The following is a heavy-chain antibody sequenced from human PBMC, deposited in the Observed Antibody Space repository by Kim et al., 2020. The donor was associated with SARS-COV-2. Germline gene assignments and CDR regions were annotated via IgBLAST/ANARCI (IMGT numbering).Heavy chain of an antibody. V-gene: IGHV3-21*01. J-gene: IGHJ4*02. CDR3: ARDVYSGSGSYYTDY. D-gene: IGHD3-10*01. Sequence: DSVKGRFTISRDNAKNSLYLQMNSLRAEDTAVYYCARDVYSGSGSYYTDYWGQGTLVTVSS.